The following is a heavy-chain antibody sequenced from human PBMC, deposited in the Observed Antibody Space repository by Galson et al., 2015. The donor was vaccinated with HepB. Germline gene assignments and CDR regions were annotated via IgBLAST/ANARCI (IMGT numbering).Heavy chain of an antibody. CDR3: AKDHGSGWVGYYYYYGMDV. Sequence: SLRLSCAASGFTFSSYAMHWVRQAPGKGLEWVAFIRYDGSNKYYADSVKGRFTISRDNSKNTLYLQMNSLRAEDTAVYYCAKDHGSGWVGYYYYYGMDVWGQGTTVTVSS. J-gene: IGHJ6*02. CDR2: IRYDGSNK. V-gene: IGHV3-30*02. CDR1: GFTFSSYA. D-gene: IGHD6-19*01.